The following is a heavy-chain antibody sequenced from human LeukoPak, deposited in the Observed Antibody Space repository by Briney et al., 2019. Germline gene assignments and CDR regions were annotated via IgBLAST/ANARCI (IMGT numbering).Heavy chain of an antibody. V-gene: IGHV3-74*01. D-gene: IGHD1-1*01. CDR3: ARGRPNYYFDY. CDR2: ITSADSST. CDR1: GFTFSSYW. Sequence: GGSLRLSCAASGFTFSSYWMHWVRQAPGKGLVWVSRITSADSSTSYADSVKGRYTISRDNAKNTLYLQMNSLRAEDTAVYYCARGRPNYYFDYWGQGTLVTVSS. J-gene: IGHJ4*02.